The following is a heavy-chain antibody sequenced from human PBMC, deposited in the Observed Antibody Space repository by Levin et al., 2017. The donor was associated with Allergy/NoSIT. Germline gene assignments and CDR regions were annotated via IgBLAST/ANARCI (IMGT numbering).Heavy chain of an antibody. J-gene: IGHJ4*02. CDR1: DLSLSNAW. V-gene: IGHV3-15*07. CDR3: TTLPGGLTSTDY. D-gene: IGHD3-10*01. Sequence: GGSLRLSCAASDLSLSNAWMNWVRQAPGKGLEWVGRIKSTSDGGTRDYAPAGKGRFTISREEAKNILYLEMNSLKTEDTAVYYCTTLPGGLTSTDYWGQGTLVSVSS. CDR2: IKSTSDGGTR.